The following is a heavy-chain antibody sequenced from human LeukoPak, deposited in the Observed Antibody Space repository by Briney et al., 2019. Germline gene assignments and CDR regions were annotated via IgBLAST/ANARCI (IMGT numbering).Heavy chain of an antibody. J-gene: IGHJ4*02. D-gene: IGHD2-2*01. CDR3: AKDGILRYCSSTSCHPPFDY. Sequence: GGSLRLSCAASGFTFSSYAMSRVRQAPGKGLEWVSAISGSGGSTYYADSVKGRFTISRDNSKNTLYLQMNSLRAEDTAVYYCAKDGILRYCSSTSCHPPFDYGGQGTLVTVSS. CDR2: ISGSGGST. CDR1: GFTFSSYA. V-gene: IGHV3-23*01.